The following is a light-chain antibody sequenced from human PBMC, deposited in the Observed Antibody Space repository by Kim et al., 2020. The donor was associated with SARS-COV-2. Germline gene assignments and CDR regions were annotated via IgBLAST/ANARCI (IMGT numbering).Light chain of an antibody. CDR2: RDS. Sequence: SVALGPTARITCGGNNIARKNVRWYQQKPGQAPVLVIYRDSNRPSGIPERFSGSNSGNTATLTISRAQAGDEADYYCQVWDSSTYVFGTGTKVTVL. CDR1: NIARKN. J-gene: IGLJ1*01. CDR3: QVWDSSTYV. V-gene: IGLV3-9*01.